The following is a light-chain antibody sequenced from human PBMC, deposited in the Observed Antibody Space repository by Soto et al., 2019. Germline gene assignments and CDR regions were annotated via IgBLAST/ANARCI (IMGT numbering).Light chain of an antibody. J-gene: IGKJ3*01. V-gene: IGKV1D-13*01. CDR2: DAS. Sequence: GDRVTITCRASQAISSALAWYQQKPGKPPKLLIYDASTLQSGVPPRFSGTASGTDFTLTINSLQPEDFATYYCQQFNNWPVTFGPGTKVDIK. CDR3: QQFNNWPVT. CDR1: QAISSA.